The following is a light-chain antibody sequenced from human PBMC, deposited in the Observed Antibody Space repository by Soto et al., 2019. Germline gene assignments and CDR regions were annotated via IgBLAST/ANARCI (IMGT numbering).Light chain of an antibody. CDR1: SSDVGAYDY. CDR2: EIN. CDR3: SSFAGSNNFPYV. J-gene: IGLJ1*01. Sequence: QSALTQPPSASGSPGQPVTISCTGTSSDVGAYDYVSWYQQHPGKAPKLMIYEINKRPSGVPDRFSGSKSGNTASLTVSGLQAEDEADYYCSSFAGSNNFPYVFGTGTKVTLL. V-gene: IGLV2-8*01.